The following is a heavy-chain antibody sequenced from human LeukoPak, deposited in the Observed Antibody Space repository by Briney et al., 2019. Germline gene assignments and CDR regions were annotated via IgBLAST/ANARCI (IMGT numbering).Heavy chain of an antibody. CDR3: AKTPGFWAARYYFDY. V-gene: IGHV3-23*01. CDR1: GFTFSSYA. Sequence: GGSLRLSCAASGFTFSSYAMIWVRQAPGKGLEWVSGISGSGGNTYYADSVKGRFTISRDNSKNTLYLQMNSLRAEDTAVYYCAKTPGFWAARYYFDYWGQGTLVTVSS. J-gene: IGHJ4*02. CDR2: ISGSGGNT. D-gene: IGHD3-16*01.